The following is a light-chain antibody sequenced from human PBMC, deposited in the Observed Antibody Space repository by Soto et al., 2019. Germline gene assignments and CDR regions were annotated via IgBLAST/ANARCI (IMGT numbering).Light chain of an antibody. CDR3: QQRSDWPIT. Sequence: EIVLTQSPATLSLSPGERATLSCRASQSVASYLAWYQQTPGQAPSLLIYGASNRATGIPARFSGSGSGTDFTLTISSLEPEDFAVYYCQQRSDWPITFGQGTRLEIK. CDR1: QSVASY. V-gene: IGKV3-11*01. CDR2: GAS. J-gene: IGKJ5*01.